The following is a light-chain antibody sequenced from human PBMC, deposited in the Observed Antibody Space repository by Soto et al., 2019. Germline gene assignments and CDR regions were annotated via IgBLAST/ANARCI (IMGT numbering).Light chain of an antibody. CDR2: IAS. CDR3: QQYGTSPWT. J-gene: IGKJ1*01. V-gene: IGKV3-20*01. Sequence: EIVLTQPPGTLSLFPGERATLSCRATQSVNSDYLAWYQQKPGQAPRLLIYIASRRATGIPDRFSGSGSGTDFTLTINRLEPEDFAVYYCQQYGTSPWTFGQGTKVEIK. CDR1: QSVNSDY.